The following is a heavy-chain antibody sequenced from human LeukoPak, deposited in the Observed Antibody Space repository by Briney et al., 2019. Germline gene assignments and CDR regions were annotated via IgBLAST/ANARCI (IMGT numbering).Heavy chain of an antibody. Sequence: GGSLRLSCAASGFTFSSFDMHWVRQAPGKGLEWVAVLSNDGSKSYYADSVKGRFTISRDNSKNTLYLQMNSLRAEDTAVYYCAKWAVSGRGFDSCGQGNLVTVSS. J-gene: IGHJ4*02. V-gene: IGHV3-30*18. CDR3: AKWAVSGRGFDS. CDR1: GFTFSSFD. CDR2: LSNDGSKS. D-gene: IGHD6-19*01.